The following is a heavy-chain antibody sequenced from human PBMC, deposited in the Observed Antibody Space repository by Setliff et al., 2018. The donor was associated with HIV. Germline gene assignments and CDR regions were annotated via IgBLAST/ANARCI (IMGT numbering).Heavy chain of an antibody. CDR2: ISSSWTT. V-gene: IGHV4-59*08. Sequence: KASETLSLTCVVSDDSFTNYDWTWIRQSPGKALEWIGYISSSWTTNYNPSLRSRVTISIETSNTRFSLWLRSATAADTATYYCASRSIVGSTRGYYYYALDVWGQGNTVTVSS. D-gene: IGHD1-26*01. CDR1: DDSFTNYD. J-gene: IGHJ6*02. CDR3: ASRSIVGSTRGYYYYALDV.